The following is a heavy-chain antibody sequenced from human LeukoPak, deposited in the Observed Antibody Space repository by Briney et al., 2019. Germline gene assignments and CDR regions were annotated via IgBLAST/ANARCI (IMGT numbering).Heavy chain of an antibody. V-gene: IGHV1-69*06. CDR1: GGTFSSYA. D-gene: IGHD1-1*01. Sequence: SVKVSCKASGGTFSSYAISWVRQAPGQGLEWMGGIIPIFGTANYAQKFQGRVTITADKSTSTAYMGLSSLRSEDTAVYYCAGNSAVNEFDPWGQGTLVTVSS. J-gene: IGHJ5*02. CDR2: IIPIFGTA. CDR3: AGNSAVNEFDP.